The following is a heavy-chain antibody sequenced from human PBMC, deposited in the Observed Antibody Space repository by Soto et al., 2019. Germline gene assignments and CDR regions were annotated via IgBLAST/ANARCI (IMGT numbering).Heavy chain of an antibody. CDR1: GFTFSSYW. CDR2: IKQDGSEK. Sequence: PGGSLRLSCAASGFTFSSYWMSWVRQAPGKGLEWVANIKQDGSEKYYVDSVKGRFTISRDNAKNSLYLQMNSLRAEDTAVYYCAREGGYYDSSGLYGMDVWGQGTTVTVSS. CDR3: AREGGYYDSSGLYGMDV. D-gene: IGHD3-22*01. J-gene: IGHJ6*02. V-gene: IGHV3-7*01.